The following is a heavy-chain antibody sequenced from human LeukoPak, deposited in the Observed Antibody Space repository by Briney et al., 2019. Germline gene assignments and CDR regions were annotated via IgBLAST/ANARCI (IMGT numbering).Heavy chain of an antibody. V-gene: IGHV3-23*01. CDR3: AKVFDSSGWYWFDP. CDR2: ISGRSGST. Sequence: GGSLRLSCAASGFTFSSYAMNWVRQAPGKGLEWVSAISGRSGSTYYADSVKGRFTISRDNSKNTLYLRMNSLRAENTALYYCAKVFDSSGWYWFDPWGQGTLVTVSS. CDR1: GFTFSSYA. D-gene: IGHD6-19*01. J-gene: IGHJ5*02.